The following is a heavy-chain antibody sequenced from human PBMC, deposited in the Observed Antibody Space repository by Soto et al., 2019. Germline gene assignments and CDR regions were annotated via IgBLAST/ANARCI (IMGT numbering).Heavy chain of an antibody. J-gene: IGHJ5*02. D-gene: IGHD4-17*01. V-gene: IGHV1-69*13. CDR3: ARAHDYGRNWFDP. CDR1: GDTFTSYY. Sequence: SVKVSCKAPGDTFTSYYLNWVRQAPGQGLEWMGGIIPIFGTANYAQKFQGRVTITADESTSTAYMELSSLRSEDTAVYYCARAHDYGRNWFDPWGQGTLVTVSS. CDR2: IIPIFGTA.